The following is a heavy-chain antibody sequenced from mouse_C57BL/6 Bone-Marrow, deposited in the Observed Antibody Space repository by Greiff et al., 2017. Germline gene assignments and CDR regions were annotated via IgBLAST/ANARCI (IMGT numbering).Heavy chain of an antibody. V-gene: IGHV1-69*01. CDR1: GYTFTSYW. J-gene: IGHJ4*01. CDR3: AMDYDELLAMDY. CDR2: IDPSDSYT. Sequence: QVQLQQPGAELVMPGASVKLSCKASGYTFTSYWMHWVKQRPGQGLEWIGEIDPSDSYTNSNQKFKGKSTLTVDKSSSTAYMQLSSLTSEDSAVYYCAMDYDELLAMDYWGQGTSVTVSS. D-gene: IGHD2-4*01.